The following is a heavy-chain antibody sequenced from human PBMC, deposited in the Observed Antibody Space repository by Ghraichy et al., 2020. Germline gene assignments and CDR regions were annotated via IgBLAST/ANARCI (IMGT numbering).Heavy chain of an antibody. D-gene: IGHD2-15*01. J-gene: IGHJ5*01. CDR2: ISGSGGST. Sequence: GESLNISCAASRPTFSNYGMSWVRQTPGKGLEWVSTISGSGGSTYYADSVKGRFIISRDNSKNTLYLQLNSLRAEDTAVYYCAASPTPANWFDSWGQGTLVSVS. CDR3: AASPTPANWFDS. V-gene: IGHV3-23*01. CDR1: RPTFSNYG.